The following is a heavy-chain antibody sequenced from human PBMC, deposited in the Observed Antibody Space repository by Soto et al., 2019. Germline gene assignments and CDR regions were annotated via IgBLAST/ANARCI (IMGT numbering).Heavy chain of an antibody. V-gene: IGHV4-59*01. CDR2: IYYSGST. CDR1: GGSISSYY. Sequence: SETLSLTCTVSGGSISSYYWSWIRQPPGKGLEWIGYIYYSGSTNYNPSLKSRVTISVDTSKNQFSLKLSSVTAADTAVYYCARGRDYDFWSGGGMDVWGQGTTVTVSS. J-gene: IGHJ6*02. CDR3: ARGRDYDFWSGGGMDV. D-gene: IGHD3-3*01.